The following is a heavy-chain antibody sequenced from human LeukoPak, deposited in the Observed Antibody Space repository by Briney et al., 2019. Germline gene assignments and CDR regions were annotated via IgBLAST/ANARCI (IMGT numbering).Heavy chain of an antibody. J-gene: IGHJ3*02. CDR1: GFTFSSYS. D-gene: IGHD7-27*01. Sequence: GGSLRLSCAASGFTFSSYSMIWVRQAPGKGLEWVSSISISSSYIFYADSVRGRFTISRDNAKNSLYLQMNSLRAEDTAVYYRARDMNWGSGASDIWGQGTMTVSS. V-gene: IGHV3-21*01. CDR3: ARDMNWGSGASDI. CDR2: ISISSSYI.